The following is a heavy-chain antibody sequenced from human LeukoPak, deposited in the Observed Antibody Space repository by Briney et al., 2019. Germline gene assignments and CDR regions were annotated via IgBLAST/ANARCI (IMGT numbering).Heavy chain of an antibody. Sequence: PGGSLRLSCAASGFTFSSYAMHWVRQAPGKGLEWVAVISYDGSNKYYADSVKGRFTISRDNSKNALYLQMNSLRAEDTAVYYCAGKDSSGWYYGFDYWGQGTLVTVSS. CDR1: GFTFSSYA. J-gene: IGHJ4*02. CDR2: ISYDGSNK. CDR3: AGKDSSGWYYGFDY. V-gene: IGHV3-30-3*01. D-gene: IGHD6-19*01.